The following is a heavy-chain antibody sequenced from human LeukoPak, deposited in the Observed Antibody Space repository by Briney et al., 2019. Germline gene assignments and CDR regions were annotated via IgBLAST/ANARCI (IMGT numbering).Heavy chain of an antibody. J-gene: IGHJ5*02. CDR1: GFTLSSYG. CDR3: AKFRGYYGSGSRDWFDP. V-gene: IGHV3-30*18. Sequence: PGGSLRLSCAASGFTLSSYGMHWVRQAPGKGLEWVAVISYDGSNKYYADSVKGRFTISRDNSKNTLYLQMNSLRAEDTAVYYCAKFRGYYGSGSRDWFDPWGQGTLVTVSS. CDR2: ISYDGSNK. D-gene: IGHD3-10*01.